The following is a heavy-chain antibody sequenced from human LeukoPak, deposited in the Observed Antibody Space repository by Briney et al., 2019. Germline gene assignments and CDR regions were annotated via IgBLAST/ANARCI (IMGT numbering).Heavy chain of an antibody. J-gene: IGHJ4*02. CDR3: VRTPPKGDIDY. D-gene: IGHD2-21*02. Sequence: ASAKVSCKASGYTFTSYAMNWVRQAPGQGLEWLGWMSANSGNTGYAQKFQGRVTMTRTTSISTAFMELSRLTFEDTAVYYCVRTPPKGDIDYWGQGTLVTVSS. V-gene: IGHV1-8*02. CDR1: GYTFTSYA. CDR2: MSANSGNT.